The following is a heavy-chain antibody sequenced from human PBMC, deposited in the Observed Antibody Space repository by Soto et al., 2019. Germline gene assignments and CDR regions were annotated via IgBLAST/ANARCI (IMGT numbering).Heavy chain of an antibody. CDR2: IDWDDDK. J-gene: IGHJ6*03. CDR3: ARLGLAPGYDYPYYYYYMDV. Sequence: ESGPTLVNPTQTLTLTCTFSGFSLSTSGMCVSWIRQPPGKALEWLARIDWDDDKYYGTSLKTRLTISKDTSKNQVVLTMTNMDPVDTATYYCARLGLAPGYDYPYYYYYMDVWGKGTTVTVSS. V-gene: IGHV2-70*11. D-gene: IGHD5-12*01. CDR1: GFSLSTSGMC.